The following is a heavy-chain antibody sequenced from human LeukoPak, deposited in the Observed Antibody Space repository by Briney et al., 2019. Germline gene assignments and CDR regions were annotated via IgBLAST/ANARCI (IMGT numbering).Heavy chain of an antibody. CDR1: GFTFGNYW. CDR3: VSQQVVPH. Sequence: GGSLRLSCVASGFTFGNYWMSWVRQAPGKGLEWVANIKEDGSQKDYVDSVKGRFTISRDNAKNSVYLQMNSLRVEDTAVYYCVSQQVVPHWGQGTRVTVSS. V-gene: IGHV3-7*01. D-gene: IGHD6-13*01. CDR2: IKEDGSQK. J-gene: IGHJ4*02.